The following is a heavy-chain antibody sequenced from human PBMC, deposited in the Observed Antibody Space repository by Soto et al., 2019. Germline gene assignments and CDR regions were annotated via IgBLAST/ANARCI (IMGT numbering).Heavy chain of an antibody. Sequence: PSETLSLTCTVSGASISSYYWSWIRQPPGKGLEWVGFIFHSGSTNCNPSLKSRVTFSVDTSKNQFSLKLTSVTAADTAVYYCARELLWFGESISYYFDYWGQGTLVTVSS. J-gene: IGHJ4*02. V-gene: IGHV4-59*01. CDR2: IFHSGST. CDR1: GASISSYY. D-gene: IGHD3-10*01. CDR3: ARELLWFGESISYYFDY.